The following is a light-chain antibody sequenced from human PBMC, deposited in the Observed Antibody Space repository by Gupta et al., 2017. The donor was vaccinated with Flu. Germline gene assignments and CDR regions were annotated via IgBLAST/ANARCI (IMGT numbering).Light chain of an antibody. V-gene: IGKV3-11*01. Sequence: EIVLTQSPATLSLSPGDRSTLPCRASPSVSSYLAWYQQKPGQAPRLLIYLASNRANGITPRLSGSGFGTEFTLTISSPVNEDFAVYCCQQRAEWHTFGHGTKVDIK. J-gene: IGKJ3*01. CDR1: PSVSSY. CDR3: QQRAEWHT. CDR2: LAS.